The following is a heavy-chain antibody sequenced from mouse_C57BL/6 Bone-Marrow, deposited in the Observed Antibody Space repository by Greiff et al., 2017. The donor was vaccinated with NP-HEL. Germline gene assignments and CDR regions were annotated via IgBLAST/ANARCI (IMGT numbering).Heavy chain of an antibody. J-gene: IGHJ3*01. CDR3: ARGILLRSLGFAY. CDR2: IDPYSGGT. V-gene: IGHV1-72*01. D-gene: IGHD1-1*01. CDR1: GYTFTSYW. Sequence: QVQLQQPGAELVKPGASVKLSCKASGYTFTSYWMHWVKQRPGRGLEWIGRIDPYSGGTKYNEKFKCKATLTVDKPSSTAYMQLSSMTSDDSAVYYCARGILLRSLGFAYWGQGTLVTVSA.